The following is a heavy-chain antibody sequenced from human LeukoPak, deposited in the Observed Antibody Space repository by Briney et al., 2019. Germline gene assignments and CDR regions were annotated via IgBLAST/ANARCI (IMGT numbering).Heavy chain of an antibody. Sequence: NPGGSLRLSCAASGITFSKAWMSWVRQAPGKGLEWVGRIKSKTDGGTTDYAAPVKGRFTISRDDSENTLYLQMSSLKTEDTAMYHCTTGQGYYYDSSGPIDYWGQGTLVTVSS. CDR3: TTGQGYYYDSSGPIDY. J-gene: IGHJ4*02. CDR2: IKSKTDGGTT. CDR1: GITFSKAW. V-gene: IGHV3-15*01. D-gene: IGHD3-22*01.